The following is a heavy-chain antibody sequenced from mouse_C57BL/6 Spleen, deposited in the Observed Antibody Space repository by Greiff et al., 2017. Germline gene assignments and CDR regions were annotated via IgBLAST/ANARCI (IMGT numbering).Heavy chain of an antibody. CDR1: GFTFSSYA. D-gene: IGHD3-1*01. Sequence: DVQLVESGGGLVKPGGSLKLSCAASGFTFSSYAMSWVRQTPEKRLEWVATISDGGSYTYYPDNVKGRFTISRDNAKNNLYLQMSHLKSEDTAMYYCARDRGPYFDYWGQGTTLTVSS. CDR2: ISDGGSYT. V-gene: IGHV5-4*01. J-gene: IGHJ2*01. CDR3: ARDRGPYFDY.